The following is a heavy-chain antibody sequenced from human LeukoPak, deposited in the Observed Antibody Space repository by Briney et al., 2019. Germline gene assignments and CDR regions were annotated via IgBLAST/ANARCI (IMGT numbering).Heavy chain of an antibody. J-gene: IGHJ4*02. CDR2: IYHSGNI. CDR3: ARDAYDSSGYSFDY. CDR1: GGSISSSSYY. Sequence: SETLSLTCTVSGGSISSSSYYWGWIRQPPGKGLEWIGEIYHSGNINYNPSLKSRVTISVDKSKNQFSLKLSSVTAADTAVYYCARDAYDSSGYSFDYWGQGTLVTVSS. V-gene: IGHV4-39*07. D-gene: IGHD3-22*01.